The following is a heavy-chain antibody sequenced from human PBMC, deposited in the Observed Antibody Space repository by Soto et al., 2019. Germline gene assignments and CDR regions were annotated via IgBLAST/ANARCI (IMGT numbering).Heavy chain of an antibody. Sequence: SVKVSCKASGGTFSSYAISWVRQAPGQGLEWMGGIIPIFGTANYAQKFQGRVTITADESTSTAYMELSSLRSEDTAVYYCARVSLGVGAVAGPPGAFDIWGQGTMVTVSS. CDR1: GGTFSSYA. CDR3: ARVSLGVGAVAGPPGAFDI. CDR2: IIPIFGTA. V-gene: IGHV1-69*13. J-gene: IGHJ3*02. D-gene: IGHD6-19*01.